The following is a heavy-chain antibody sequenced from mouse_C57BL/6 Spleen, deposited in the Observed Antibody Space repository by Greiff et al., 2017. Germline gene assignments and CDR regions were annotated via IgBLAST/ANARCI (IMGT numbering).Heavy chain of an antibody. Sequence: VQLQQPGAELVRPGASVTLSCKASGYTFTDYEMHWVKQTPVHGLEWIGAIDPETGGTAYNQKFKGKAILTADKSSSTAYMELRSLTSEDSAVYYCTRGGAMDYWGQGTSVTVSS. V-gene: IGHV1-15*01. CDR2: IDPETGGT. J-gene: IGHJ4*01. CDR1: GYTFTDYE. CDR3: TRGGAMDY.